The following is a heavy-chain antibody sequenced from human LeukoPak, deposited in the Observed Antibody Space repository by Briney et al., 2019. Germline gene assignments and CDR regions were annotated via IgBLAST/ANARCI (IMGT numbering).Heavy chain of an antibody. D-gene: IGHD1-1*01. Sequence: SETLSLTCAVYGGSFSGYYWSWIRQPPGKGLEWIGEINHTGSTNHNPSLKSRVTISVDTSKNQFSLKLSSVTAADTAVYYCARAIYKSTGTYGYWGQRTLVTVSS. CDR1: GGSFSGYY. V-gene: IGHV4-34*01. CDR3: ARAIYKSTGTYGY. CDR2: INHTGST. J-gene: IGHJ4*02.